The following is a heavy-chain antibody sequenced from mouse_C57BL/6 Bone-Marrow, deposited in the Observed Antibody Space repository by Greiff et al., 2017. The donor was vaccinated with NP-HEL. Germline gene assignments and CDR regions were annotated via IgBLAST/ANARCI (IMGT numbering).Heavy chain of an antibody. V-gene: IGHV1-20*01. CDR2: INPYNGDT. D-gene: IGHD1-1*01. Sequence: VQLQQSGPELVKPGDSVKISCKASGYSFTGYFMNWVMQSHGKSLEWIGRINPYNGDTFYNQKFKGKATLTVDKSSSTAHMELRSLTSEDSAVYYCARKDYGSSPYFDYWGQGTTLTVSS. CDR1: GYSFTGYF. CDR3: ARKDYGSSPYFDY. J-gene: IGHJ2*01.